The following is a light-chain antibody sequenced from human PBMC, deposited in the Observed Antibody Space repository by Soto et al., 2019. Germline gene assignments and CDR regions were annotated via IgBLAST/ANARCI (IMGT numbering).Light chain of an antibody. J-gene: IGKJ2*01. V-gene: IGKV1-16*02. CDR2: EVG. CDR3: QQYHNYPHT. Sequence: DIQMTQSPSSLSASVGDRVTITCRASQGIYNDLAWFQQKPGKAPKSLIYEVGSLHTGVPSKFSGSRSGTDFILSISSLQPEDSATYYCQQYHNYPHTFGQGTKLEIK. CDR1: QGIYND.